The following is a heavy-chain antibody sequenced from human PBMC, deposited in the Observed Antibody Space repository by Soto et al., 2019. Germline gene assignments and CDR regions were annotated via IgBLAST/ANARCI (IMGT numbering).Heavy chain of an antibody. V-gene: IGHV1-69*17. CDR2: IIPIFDIT. CDR3: ARAQTTVTSSPWFDP. CDR1: GGTFSNSA. J-gene: IGHJ5*02. Sequence: QVQLVQSGAEVKKPGSSVKVSCKASGGTFSNSAINWVRQAPGQGLEWVGGIIPIFDITAYAQKFQGRVTITAGRSTNTASMELRNLRSDDTAVYYCARAQTTVTSSPWFDPWGQGTLVTVSS. D-gene: IGHD4-17*01.